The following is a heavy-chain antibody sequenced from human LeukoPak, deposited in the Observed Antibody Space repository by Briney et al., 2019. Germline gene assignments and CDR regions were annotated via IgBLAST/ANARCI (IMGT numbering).Heavy chain of an antibody. CDR1: GGSISSNY. Sequence: PSETLSLICTVSGGSISSNYWSWIRQPPGKGLEWIGYIYTSGSTNYNPSLKSRVTISVDTSKNQFSLKLSSVTAADTAVYYCARHGFRSGSHYFDYWGQGTLVTVSS. V-gene: IGHV4-4*09. J-gene: IGHJ4*02. D-gene: IGHD1-26*01. CDR3: ARHGFRSGSHYFDY. CDR2: IYTSGST.